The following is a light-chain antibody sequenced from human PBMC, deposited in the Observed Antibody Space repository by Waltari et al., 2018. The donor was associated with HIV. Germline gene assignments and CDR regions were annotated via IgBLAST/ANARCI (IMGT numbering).Light chain of an antibody. CDR3: QQYGSS. CDR2: GTF. V-gene: IGKV3-20*01. J-gene: IGKJ4*01. CDR1: QTVHSNY. Sequence: EIGLTQSPGTLSLSPGERAILSCRASQTVHSNYLAWYQQKPGQAPLLLIYGTFTRATGIPDRFSGSGSGTDFTLTISRLEPEDFAVYYCQQYGSSFGGGTKVEIK.